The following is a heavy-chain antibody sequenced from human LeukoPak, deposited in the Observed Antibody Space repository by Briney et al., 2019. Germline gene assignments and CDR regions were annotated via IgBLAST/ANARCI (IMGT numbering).Heavy chain of an antibody. Sequence: PGGSLRLSCAASEFTVSSNYMSWVRQAPGKGLEWVSSISSSSSYIYYADSVKGRFTISRDNAKNSLYLQMNSLRAEDTAVYYCARVDDYGDYSIFWTWGQGTLVTVSS. J-gene: IGHJ5*02. D-gene: IGHD4-17*01. CDR2: ISSSSSYI. CDR3: ARVDDYGDYSIFWT. V-gene: IGHV3-21*01. CDR1: EFTVSSNY.